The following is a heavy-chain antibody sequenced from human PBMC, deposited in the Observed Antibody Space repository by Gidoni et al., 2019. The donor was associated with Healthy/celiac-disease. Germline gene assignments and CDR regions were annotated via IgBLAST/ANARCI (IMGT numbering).Heavy chain of an antibody. D-gene: IGHD6-19*01. V-gene: IGHV3-49*05. CDR3: TRDRPVRIAVAHPTHY. Sequence: EVQLVESGGGLVKPGRSLRLSCTASGFTFGDYAMSWFRPAPGKGLGWVGFIRSKAYGGTTEYAASVKGRFTISRDDSKSIAYLQMNSLKTEDTAVYYCTRDRPVRIAVAHPTHYWGQGTLVTVSS. J-gene: IGHJ4*02. CDR2: IRSKAYGGTT. CDR1: GFTFGDYA.